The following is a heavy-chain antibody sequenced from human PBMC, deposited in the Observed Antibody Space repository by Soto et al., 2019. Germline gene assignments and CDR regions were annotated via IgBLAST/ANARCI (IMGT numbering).Heavy chain of an antibody. CDR2: IYYSGST. Sequence: QVQLQESGPGLVKPSETLSLTCTVSGGSISSYYWSWIRQPPGKGLEWIGYIYYSGSTNYNPSLKSRVTISVDTSKNQFSLKLSSVTAADTAVYYCARVGADYDFWSGYSNYYYYGMDVWGQGTTVTVSS. CDR1: GGSISSYY. CDR3: ARVGADYDFWSGYSNYYYYGMDV. V-gene: IGHV4-59*01. D-gene: IGHD3-3*01. J-gene: IGHJ6*02.